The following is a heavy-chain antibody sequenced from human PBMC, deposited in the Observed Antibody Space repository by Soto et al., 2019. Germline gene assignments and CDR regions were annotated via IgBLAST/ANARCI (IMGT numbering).Heavy chain of an antibody. CDR2: IIPILGVA. CDR3: AETGAEYFHH. J-gene: IGHJ1*01. CDR1: GGTFSSYT. D-gene: IGHD3-9*01. V-gene: IGHV1-69*02. Sequence: QVQLVQSGAEVKKPGSSVKVSCKASGGTFSSYTISWVRQAPGQGLEWMGRIIPILGVASYAQKFQGRVTITADKSTNTAYMELSSLRSEDTALYYCAETGAEYFHHWGQGTLVTVSS.